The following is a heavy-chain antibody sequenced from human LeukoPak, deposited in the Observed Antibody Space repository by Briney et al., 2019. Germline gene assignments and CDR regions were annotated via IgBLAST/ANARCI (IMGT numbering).Heavy chain of an antibody. J-gene: IGHJ5*02. CDR2: IYPSGST. V-gene: IGHV4-4*07. Sequence: PSETLSLTCTVSGGSISSYYWSWIRQPAGRGLEWIGRIYPSGSTNYNPSLKSRVTISVDTSKNQFSLKLSSVTAADTAVYHCARVSSRDSRFDPWGQGTLVTVSS. CDR1: GGSISSYY. CDR3: ARVSSRDSRFDP. D-gene: IGHD6-13*01.